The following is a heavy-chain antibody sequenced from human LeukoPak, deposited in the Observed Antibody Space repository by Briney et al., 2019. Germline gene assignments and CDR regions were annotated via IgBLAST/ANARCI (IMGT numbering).Heavy chain of an antibody. J-gene: IGHJ4*02. D-gene: IGHD6-25*01. CDR3: ARLGSGWPFDY. Sequence: KPSETLSLTCTVSGGSISSDYWGWIRQPPGKGLEWIGWIYASGITNYNPSLKSRVTVSVDTSKNQFSLKLTSVTAADTAVYYCARLGSGWPFDYWGQGTLVTVSS. V-gene: IGHV4-4*09. CDR2: IYASGIT. CDR1: GGSISSDY.